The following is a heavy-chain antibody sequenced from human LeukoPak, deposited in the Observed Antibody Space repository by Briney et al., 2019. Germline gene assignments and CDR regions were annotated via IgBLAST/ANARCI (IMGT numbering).Heavy chain of an antibody. CDR1: RLTLRPYW. Sequence: PGGSLTLSXVASRLTLRPYWMTWVRQAPGKGLEWVAHINQDGGVTNYVDSVKGRFTVSRDNAKNSLYLHMNNLRVEDTAVYYCARERSGRYERWLDYWGQGTLVTVSS. J-gene: IGHJ4*02. V-gene: IGHV3-7*01. CDR2: INQDGGVT. CDR3: ARERSGRYERWLDY. D-gene: IGHD6-19*01.